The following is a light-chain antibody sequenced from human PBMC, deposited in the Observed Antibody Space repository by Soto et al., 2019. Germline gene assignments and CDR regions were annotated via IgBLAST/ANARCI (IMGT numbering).Light chain of an antibody. V-gene: IGKV3-20*01. J-gene: IGKJ5*01. CDR2: GAS. CDR3: QQYGSSLIT. Sequence: EIVLTQSPGTLSLSPGERATLSCRASQSVSSSYLAWYQQKPGQAPRLLIYGASSRATGMPDRFRGSGSGTDFTLTISRLEPEEFAVYYCQQYGSSLITFGQGTRLEIK. CDR1: QSVSSSY.